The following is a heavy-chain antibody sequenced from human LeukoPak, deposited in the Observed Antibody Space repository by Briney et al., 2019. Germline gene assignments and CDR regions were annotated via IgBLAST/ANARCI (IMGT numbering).Heavy chain of an antibody. CDR2: IRDSGET. CDR3: ARDRAVTQVWVEFDS. CDR1: GFTFSDYY. V-gene: IGHV3-66*03. J-gene: IGHJ5*01. D-gene: IGHD3-16*01. Sequence: GGSLRLSCAASGFTFSDYYMNWVRQAPGKGLEWVSLIRDSGETFYADSVKGRFTISRDNSKNTVYLQMNRLRVEDTAVYFCARDRAVTQVWVEFDSWGQGTLVTVSS.